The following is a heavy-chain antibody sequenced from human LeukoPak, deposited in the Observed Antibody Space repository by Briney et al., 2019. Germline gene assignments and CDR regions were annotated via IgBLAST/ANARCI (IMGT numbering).Heavy chain of an antibody. D-gene: IGHD3-10*01. CDR1: GGSFSGYY. J-gene: IGHJ4*02. CDR2: INHSGST. Sequence: SETLSLTCAVYGGSFSGYYWSWIRQPPGKGLEWTGEINHSGSTNYNPSLKSRVTIPVDTSKNQFSLKLSSVTAADTAVYYCARAYGSGSPIDYWGQGTLVTVSS. CDR3: ARAYGSGSPIDY. V-gene: IGHV4-34*01.